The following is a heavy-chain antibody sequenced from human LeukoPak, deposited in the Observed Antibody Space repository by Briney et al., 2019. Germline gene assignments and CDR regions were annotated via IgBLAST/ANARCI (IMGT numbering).Heavy chain of an antibody. V-gene: IGHV1-3*01. Sequence: ASVKVSCKASGYTSTTYAIHWVRQAPGQRLEWMGWINAGNGNTKYSRKFQGRVTITRDTYANIVYMELSSLRSEDTAVYFCARDRGYDSFFDYWGHGTLVTVSS. CDR3: ARDRGYDSFFDY. D-gene: IGHD5-12*01. CDR1: GYTSTTYA. CDR2: INAGNGNT. J-gene: IGHJ4*01.